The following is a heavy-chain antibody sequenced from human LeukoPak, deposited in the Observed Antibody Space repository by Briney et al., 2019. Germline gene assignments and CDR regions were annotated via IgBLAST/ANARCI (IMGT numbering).Heavy chain of an antibody. V-gene: IGHV3-33*06. D-gene: IGHD2-21*02. CDR1: GFTFSSYG. Sequence: PGRSLRLSCAASGFTFSSYGIHWVRQAPGKGLEWVAVIWYDGSNKYYADSVKGRFTISRDNSKNTLYLQMNSLRAEDTAVYYCAKAWGGVVTPHNYMDVWGKGTTVTVSS. J-gene: IGHJ6*03. CDR2: IWYDGSNK. CDR3: AKAWGGVVTPHNYMDV.